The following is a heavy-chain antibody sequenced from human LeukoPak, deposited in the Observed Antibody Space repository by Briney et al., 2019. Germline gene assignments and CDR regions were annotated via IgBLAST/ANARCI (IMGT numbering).Heavy chain of an antibody. CDR3: ARDQTPHYYDSSGYYRNDAFDI. Sequence: GGSLRLSCAASEFTFSSYSMNWVRQAPGKGLEWVSYISSSSSTIYYADSVKGRFTISRDNAKNSLYLQMNCLRDEDTAVYYCARDQTPHYYDSSGYYRNDAFDIWGQGTMVTVSS. CDR1: EFTFSSYS. J-gene: IGHJ3*02. V-gene: IGHV3-48*02. CDR2: ISSSSSTI. D-gene: IGHD3-22*01.